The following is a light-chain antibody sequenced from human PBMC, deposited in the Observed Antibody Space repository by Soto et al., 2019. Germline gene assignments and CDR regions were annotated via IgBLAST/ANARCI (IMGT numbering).Light chain of an antibody. CDR1: QSINAH. CDR2: GAS. CDR3: QQYNTWLWT. J-gene: IGKJ1*01. Sequence: EVVMTQSPATLSVSPGERVTLSCRASQSINAHLAWYQQKPGQAPRLLIHGASTRATGIPARFSGSGFGTEFILTISSLQSEDFAGYYFQQYNTWLWTFGQGTKVEIQ. V-gene: IGKV3-15*01.